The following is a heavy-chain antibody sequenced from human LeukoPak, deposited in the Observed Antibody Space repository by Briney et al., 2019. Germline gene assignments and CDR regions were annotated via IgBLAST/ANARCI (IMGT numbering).Heavy chain of an antibody. CDR1: GGSISSYY. CDR3: ARLEWYLIRAYYFDY. CDR2: IYYSGST. Sequence: SETLSLTCTVSGGSISSYYWSWIRQPPGKGLEWIGYIYYSGSTNYNPSLKSRVTISVDTSKNQFSLKLSSVTAADTAVYYCARLEWYLIRAYYFDYWGQGTLVTVSS. J-gene: IGHJ4*02. D-gene: IGHD2-15*01. V-gene: IGHV4-59*08.